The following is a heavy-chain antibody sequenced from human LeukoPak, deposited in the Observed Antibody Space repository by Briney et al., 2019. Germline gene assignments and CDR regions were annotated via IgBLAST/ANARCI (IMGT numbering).Heavy chain of an antibody. Sequence: GGSLSLSYAASGFTFSSYAMNWVRQAPGKGLEWVSSISGSGGRTYYADSVKGRFTISRDNSKNTLYLQMNSLRAEDTAVYYCANPPTVTSFDHWGQGTLVTVSS. V-gene: IGHV3-23*01. D-gene: IGHD4-11*01. CDR1: GFTFSSYA. CDR2: ISGSGGRT. J-gene: IGHJ4*02. CDR3: ANPPTVTSFDH.